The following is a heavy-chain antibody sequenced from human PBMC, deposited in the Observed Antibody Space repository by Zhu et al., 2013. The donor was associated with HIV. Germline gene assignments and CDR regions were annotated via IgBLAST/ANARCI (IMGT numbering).Heavy chain of an antibody. V-gene: IGHV1-2*02. CDR2: INTNSGGT. Sequence: QVHLVQSGAEVKKPGASLKVSCKTSGYTFTGHYIHWVRQAPGQGLEWIGGINTNSGGTISAENFQGRVTMTRDTSINTAYMELSRLRSEDTAVYYCAIKLTYYYGSGSSFFDYWGQGTLVTVSS. CDR3: AIKLTYYYGSGSSFFDY. D-gene: IGHD3-10*01. CDR1: GYTFTGHY. J-gene: IGHJ4*02.